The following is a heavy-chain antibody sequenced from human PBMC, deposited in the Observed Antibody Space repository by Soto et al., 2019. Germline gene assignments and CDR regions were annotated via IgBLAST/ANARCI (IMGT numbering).Heavy chain of an antibody. D-gene: IGHD2-2*01. Sequence: QITLKESGPTLVKPTQTLTLTCTFSGFSLSTSGVGVGWIRQPPGKALEWLALIYWDDDKRYSPSLKSRLTITKHTSKNQVVLTMTNMDPVDTATYYCAHRGISTFNWGFDPWGQGTLVTVSS. V-gene: IGHV2-5*02. J-gene: IGHJ5*02. CDR1: GFSLSTSGVG. CDR3: AHRGISTFNWGFDP. CDR2: IYWDDDK.